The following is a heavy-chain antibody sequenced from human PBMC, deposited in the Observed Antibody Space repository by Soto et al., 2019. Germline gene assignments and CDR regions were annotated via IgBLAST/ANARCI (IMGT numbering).Heavy chain of an antibody. J-gene: IGHJ3*02. Sequence: GGSLRLSCAASGFTFSSYGMHWVRQAPGKGLEWVAVIWYDGSNKYYADSVKGRFTISRDNSKNTLYLQMNSLRAEDTAVNYCARDSDDILTGYYGGNAFDIWGQGTMVTVSS. CDR3: ARDSDDILTGYYGGNAFDI. CDR2: IWYDGSNK. CDR1: GFTFSSYG. V-gene: IGHV3-33*01. D-gene: IGHD3-9*01.